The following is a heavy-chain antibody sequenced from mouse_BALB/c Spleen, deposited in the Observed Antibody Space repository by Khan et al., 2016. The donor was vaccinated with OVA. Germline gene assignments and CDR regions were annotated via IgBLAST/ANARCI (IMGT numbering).Heavy chain of an antibody. CDR3: ARLAYYYNSEGFAY. J-gene: IGHJ3*01. Sequence: VQLKEFGGDLVKTGGSLKLSCAASGFTFSTYGMSWVRQTPDKRLEWVATISSGGHYTYYIDSVKGRFTISRDNAKNILYLQMTSLRSEDTAMYYCARLAYYYNSEGFAYWGQGTLVTVSA. V-gene: IGHV5-6*01. CDR2: ISSGGHYT. CDR1: GFTFSTYG. D-gene: IGHD1-1*02.